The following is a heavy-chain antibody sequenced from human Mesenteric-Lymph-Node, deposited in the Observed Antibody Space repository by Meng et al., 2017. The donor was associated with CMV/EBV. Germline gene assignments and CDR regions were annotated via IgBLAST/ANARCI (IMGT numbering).Heavy chain of an antibody. Sequence: SGGSISSGGYSWSLIRQHPGKGLEWIGFIYHTGSPYYNPSLKSRVTISMDTSKNQFSLRLSSVTAADTAAYYCATKTFSSAYYYFDYWGQGTLVTVSS. D-gene: IGHD3-22*01. CDR1: GGSISSGGYS. CDR3: ATKTFSSAYYYFDY. V-gene: IGHV4-31*02. CDR2: IYHTGSP. J-gene: IGHJ4*02.